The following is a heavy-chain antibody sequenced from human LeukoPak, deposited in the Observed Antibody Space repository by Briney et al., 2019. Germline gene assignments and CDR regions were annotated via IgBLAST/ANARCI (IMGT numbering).Heavy chain of an antibody. J-gene: IGHJ3*02. CDR2: TRNKANSYTT. V-gene: IGHV3-72*01. Sequence: PGGSLRLSCAASGFTFSDHYMDWVHQAPGKGLEWVDRTRNKANSYTTEYAASVKGRFTISRDDSKNSLYLQMNSLKTEDTAVYYCARVGRRSGSYDAFDIWGQGTMVTVSS. D-gene: IGHD3-10*01. CDR3: ARVGRRSGSYDAFDI. CDR1: GFTFSDHY.